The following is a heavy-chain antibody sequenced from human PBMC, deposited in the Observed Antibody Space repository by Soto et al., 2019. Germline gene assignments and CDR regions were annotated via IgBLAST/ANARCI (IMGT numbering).Heavy chain of an antibody. CDR2: IYHSGGT. V-gene: IGHV4-4*02. J-gene: IGHJ6*02. D-gene: IGHD3-22*01. CDR3: ARVSYYDSSGYYSVYTPSYGMDV. Sequence: SETLYLTSAVYDGSISSSNWWSWVRQPPGKGREWIGEIYHSGGTNYNPSLKSRVTISVDKAKNQVSLKLSSVTAADTAVYYCARVSYYDSSGYYSVYTPSYGMDVGGQGTTVT. CDR1: DGSISSSNW.